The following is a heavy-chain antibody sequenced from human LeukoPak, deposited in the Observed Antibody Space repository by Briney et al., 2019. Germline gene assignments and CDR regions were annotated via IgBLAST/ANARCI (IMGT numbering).Heavy chain of an antibody. CDR3: AKDMNSYGSGSSYNPWGPFDS. Sequence: GRSLRLSCAASGFTFDNYAMHWVRQAPGKGLEWVSGIAWNSGNTGFADSVKDRFTISRDNAENSLSLQMNSLTPEDTAFYFCAKDMNSYGSGSSYNPWGPFDSWGQGTLVTVSS. D-gene: IGHD3-10*01. CDR1: GFTFDNYA. V-gene: IGHV3-9*01. CDR2: IAWNSGNT. J-gene: IGHJ4*02.